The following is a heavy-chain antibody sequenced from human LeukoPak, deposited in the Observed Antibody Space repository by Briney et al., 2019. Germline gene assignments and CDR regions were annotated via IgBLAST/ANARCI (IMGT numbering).Heavy chain of an antibody. CDR3: AKPYGSGTYYTDFYYGMDV. V-gene: IGHV3-23*01. Sequence: PGGSLRLSCAISGFTFSSYAVNWVRQAPGKGLEWVSAISGSDESTFYADSVKGRFTISRDSSKNTLYLQMNSLRAEDTAVYYCAKPYGSGTYYTDFYYGMDVWGQGTTVTVSS. CDR2: ISGSDEST. J-gene: IGHJ6*02. CDR1: GFTFSSYA. D-gene: IGHD3-10*01.